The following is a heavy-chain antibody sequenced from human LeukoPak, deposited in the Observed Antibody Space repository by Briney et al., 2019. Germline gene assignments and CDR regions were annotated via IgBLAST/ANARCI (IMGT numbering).Heavy chain of an antibody. J-gene: IGHJ4*02. CDR1: GYSFTSYW. D-gene: IGHD3-22*01. V-gene: IGHV5-51*01. CDR2: IYPGDSDT. Sequence: GESLKISCKGSGYSFTSYWIGWVRQMPGKGLEWMGIIYPGDSDTRYSPSFQGQVTISADKSISTAHLQWSSLKASDTAMYYCARLLNPYYYDSSGYYYWGQGTLVTVSS. CDR3: ARLLNPYYYDSSGYYY.